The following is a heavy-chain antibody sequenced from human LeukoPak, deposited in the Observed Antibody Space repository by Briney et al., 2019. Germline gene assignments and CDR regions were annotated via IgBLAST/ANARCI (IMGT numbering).Heavy chain of an antibody. V-gene: IGHV1-69*13. J-gene: IGHJ4*02. CDR2: ITPIFGTA. CDR3: ARVGRVVGQPVFDY. Sequence: ASVKVSCKASGGTFSSYAISWVRQAPGQGLEWMGGITPIFGTANYAQKFQGRVTITADESTSTAYMELSSLRSEDTAVYYCARVGRVVGQPVFDYWGQGTLVTVSS. D-gene: IGHD2-15*01. CDR1: GGTFSSYA.